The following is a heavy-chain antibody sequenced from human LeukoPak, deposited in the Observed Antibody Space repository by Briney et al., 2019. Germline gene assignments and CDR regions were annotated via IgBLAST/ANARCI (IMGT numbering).Heavy chain of an antibody. CDR2: IIPIFGTA. CDR3: ARVRMVRGSRTTGPFDY. D-gene: IGHD3-10*01. V-gene: IGHV1-69*13. Sequence: GASVKVSCKASGGTFSSYAISWVRQAPGQGLEWMGGIIPIFGTANYAQKFQGRVTITADESTSTAYMELSSLRSEDTAVYYCARVRMVRGSRTTGPFDYWGQGTLVTVSS. J-gene: IGHJ4*02. CDR1: GGTFSSYA.